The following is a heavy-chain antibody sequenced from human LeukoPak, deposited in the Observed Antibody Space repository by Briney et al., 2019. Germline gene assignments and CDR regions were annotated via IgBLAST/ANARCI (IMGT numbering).Heavy chain of an antibody. Sequence: SDTLSLPCAVSGASVSNSHWNCIRQSPGKALEWIGCLSYPGKTDYNQSLSSRVTISLGTSNNQVSLKRKSVTAADTAVYYCSEGYFEPFDHWGPGTLVTVPS. CDR3: SEGYFEPFDH. J-gene: IGHJ4*02. D-gene: IGHD2/OR15-2a*01. CDR2: LSYPGKT. CDR1: GASVSNSH. V-gene: IGHV4-59*02.